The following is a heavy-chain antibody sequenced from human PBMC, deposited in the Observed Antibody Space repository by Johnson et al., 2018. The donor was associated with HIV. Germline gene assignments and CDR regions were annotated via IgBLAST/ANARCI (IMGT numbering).Heavy chain of an antibody. J-gene: IGHJ3*02. CDR3: ARDPEGAPPLGAFDI. CDR1: GFTFSSYA. V-gene: IGHV3-30*04. Sequence: QVQLVESGGGVVQPGRSLRLSCAASGFTFSSYAMHWVRQAPGKGLAWVAVISYDGSNKYYADSVKGRFTISRDNSKNTLYLQMNSLRAEDTAVHYCARDPEGAPPLGAFDIWGQGTMVTVSS. CDR2: ISYDGSNK. D-gene: IGHD1-26*01.